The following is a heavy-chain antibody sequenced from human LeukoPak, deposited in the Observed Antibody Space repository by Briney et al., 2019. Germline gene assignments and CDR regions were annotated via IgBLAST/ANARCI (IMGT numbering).Heavy chain of an antibody. D-gene: IGHD4-11*01. CDR1: GGSISSYY. Sequence: SETLSLTCSVSGGSISSYYWSWIRQPPGKGLEWIGYIYYTGATYYNPSLESRVTVSIDTSKRQLPLELRSVTAADTAVYFCARDRRESSKPNDAFDIWGQGTMVTVSS. CDR2: IYYTGAT. V-gene: IGHV4-59*01. CDR3: ARDRRESSKPNDAFDI. J-gene: IGHJ3*02.